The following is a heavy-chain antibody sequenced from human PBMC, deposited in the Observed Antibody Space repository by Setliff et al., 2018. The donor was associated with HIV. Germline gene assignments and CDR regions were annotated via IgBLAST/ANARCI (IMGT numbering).Heavy chain of an antibody. CDR2: THPSGGSP. J-gene: IGHJ6*02. CDR1: GYTFTSYY. D-gene: IGHD5-12*01. CDR3: ARDRRDGLYYHGMDV. V-gene: IGHV1-46*01. Sequence: ASVKVSCKASGYTFTSYYMHWVRQAPGQGLEWMGITHPSGGSPNYAQKFQGRVTMTRDMSTSTVYMELSSLRSEDTAVYYCARDRRDGLYYHGMDVWGQGTMVTVSS.